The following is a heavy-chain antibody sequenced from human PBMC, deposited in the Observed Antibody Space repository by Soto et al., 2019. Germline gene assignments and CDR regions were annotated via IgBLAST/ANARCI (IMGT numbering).Heavy chain of an antibody. CDR3: ARDDVVAARPDYYYGMDV. Sequence: PSETLSITCIVSVGSISIYYWSWLRPPAGKGLDWIGRIYTSGSTNYNPSLKSRVTMSVDTSKNQFSLKLSSVTAADTAVYYCARDDVVAARPDYYYGMDVWGQGTTVTVSS. J-gene: IGHJ6*01. D-gene: IGHD6-6*01. CDR2: IYTSGST. V-gene: IGHV4-4*07. CDR1: VGSISIYY.